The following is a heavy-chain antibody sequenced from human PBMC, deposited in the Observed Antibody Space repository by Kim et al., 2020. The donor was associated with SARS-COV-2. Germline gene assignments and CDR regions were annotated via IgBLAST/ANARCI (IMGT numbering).Heavy chain of an antibody. CDR2: IYYSGST. J-gene: IGHJ4*02. CDR3: AREGDSGSYEVGY. V-gene: IGHV4-61*01. Sequence: SETLSLTCSVSGVSVSSGSLYCSWIRQPPGKGLEWIGYIYYSGSTEYNPSLKSRVTISIDTSKNQFSLKLNSVTAADTAVYYCAREGDSGSYEVGYWGQGTLVTVSS. D-gene: IGHD1-26*01. CDR1: GVSVSSGSLY.